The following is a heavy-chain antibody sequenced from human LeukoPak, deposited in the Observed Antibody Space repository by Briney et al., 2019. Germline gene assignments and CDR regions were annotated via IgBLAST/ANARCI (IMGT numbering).Heavy chain of an antibody. J-gene: IGHJ4*02. CDR1: GGSFSGYY. V-gene: IGHV4-34*01. CDR3: VRDGYCSDGSCYPLGDY. CDR2: INHSGST. D-gene: IGHD2-15*01. Sequence: MPSETLSLTCAVYGGSFSGYYWSWIRQPPGKGLEWIGEINHSGSTNYNPSLKSRVTISVDTSKNQFSLKLTSVTAADTAVYYCVRDGYCSDGSCYPLGDYWGQGTLVTVSS.